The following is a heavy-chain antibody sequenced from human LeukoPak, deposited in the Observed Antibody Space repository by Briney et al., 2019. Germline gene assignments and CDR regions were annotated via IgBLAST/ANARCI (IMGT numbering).Heavy chain of an antibody. J-gene: IGHJ3*02. Sequence: SRDNSKNTLYLEMNSLRAEDTAVYYCAKESASNHGAFDIWGQGTMVTVSS. CDR3: AKESASNHGAFDI. D-gene: IGHD4-11*01. V-gene: IGHV3-30*02.